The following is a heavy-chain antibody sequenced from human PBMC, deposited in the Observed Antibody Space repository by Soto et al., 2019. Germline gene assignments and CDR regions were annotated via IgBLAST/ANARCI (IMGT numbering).Heavy chain of an antibody. J-gene: IGHJ5*02. CDR3: VRTFPPAPRVVLSHNWFVP. CDR2: IYSSGKT. Sequence: PSETLSLTCTVSGGSLRNFFWSWIRQPPGKGLEWIGHIYSSGKTDYNPSLETRVTMSIDTSMNQISLKLNSVTAADTGVYFCVRTFPPAPRVVLSHNWFVPWGPGTLVTVSS. D-gene: IGHD2-2*01. CDR1: GGSLRNFF. V-gene: IGHV4-59*01.